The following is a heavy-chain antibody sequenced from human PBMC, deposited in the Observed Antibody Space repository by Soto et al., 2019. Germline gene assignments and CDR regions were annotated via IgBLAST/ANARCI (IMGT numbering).Heavy chain of an antibody. CDR1: GFTFSSYA. J-gene: IGHJ4*02. CDR2: ISGSGGST. V-gene: IGHV3-23*01. D-gene: IGHD4-17*01. CDR3: AKDRPPYLPYGDYEKVY. Sequence: GGSLRLSCAASGFTFSSYAMSWVRQAPGKGLEWVSAISGSGGSTYYADSVKGRFTISRDNSKNTLFLQMNSLRAEDTAVYYCAKDRPPYLPYGDYEKVYWGQGTLVTVSS.